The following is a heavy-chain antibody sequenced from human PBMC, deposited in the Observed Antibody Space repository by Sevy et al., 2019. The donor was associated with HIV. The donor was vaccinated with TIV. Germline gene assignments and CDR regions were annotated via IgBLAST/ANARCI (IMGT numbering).Heavy chain of an antibody. CDR2: ISSSSSYI. V-gene: IGHV3-21*01. Sequence: GGSLRLSCAASGFTFSSYSMNWVRQAPGKGLEWVSSISSSSSYIYYADSVKGRFPISRDNAKNSLYLQMNSLRAEDTAVYYCATLGGSSSWYGDTYYFDYWGQGTLVTVSS. CDR3: ATLGGSSSWYGDTYYFDY. D-gene: IGHD6-13*01. J-gene: IGHJ4*02. CDR1: GFTFSSYS.